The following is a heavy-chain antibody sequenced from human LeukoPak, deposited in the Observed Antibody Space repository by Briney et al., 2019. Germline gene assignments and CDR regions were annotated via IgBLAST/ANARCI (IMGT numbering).Heavy chain of an antibody. Sequence: SETLSLTCAVYGGSFSGYYWSWIRQRPGKGLEWIGEINHSGSINYNPSLKGRVTISVDTSKNHFSLKLSSVTAADTAVYYCARAYARYWSSTSCLKAGAFVIWGQGTMVTVSS. CDR3: ARAYARYWSSTSCLKAGAFVI. D-gene: IGHD2-2*01. J-gene: IGHJ3*02. V-gene: IGHV4-34*01. CDR2: INHSGSI. CDR1: GGSFSGYY.